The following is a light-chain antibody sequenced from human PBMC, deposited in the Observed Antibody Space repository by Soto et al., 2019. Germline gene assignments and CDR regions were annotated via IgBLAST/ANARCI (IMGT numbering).Light chain of an antibody. CDR2: DAS. J-gene: IGKJ1*01. V-gene: IGKV1-5*01. Sequence: DIQMTQSPSSLSASVGDRVTITCQASQDISNYLNWYQQKPGKAPKVLIYDASSWAGGVPSRFTGSGSGTEFTLTINSLQPDDFATYYCQQYSVYWTFGQGTKVDI. CDR3: QQYSVYWT. CDR1: QDISNY.